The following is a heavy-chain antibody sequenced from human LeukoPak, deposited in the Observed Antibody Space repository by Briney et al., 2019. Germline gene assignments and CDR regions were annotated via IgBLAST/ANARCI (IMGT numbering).Heavy chain of an antibody. CDR3: ARVRGLAFDY. Sequence: SETLSLTCTVSGGSISSYYWSWIRQPPGKGLEWIGYIYYSGSTNYNPSLKSRVTISVDTSKNQSSLKLSSVTAADTAVYYCARVRGLAFDYWGQGTLVTVSS. D-gene: IGHD3/OR15-3a*01. CDR1: GGSISSYY. V-gene: IGHV4-59*01. J-gene: IGHJ4*02. CDR2: IYYSGST.